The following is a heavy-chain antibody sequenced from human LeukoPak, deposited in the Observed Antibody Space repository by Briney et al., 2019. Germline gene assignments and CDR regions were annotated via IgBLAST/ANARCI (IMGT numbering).Heavy chain of an antibody. Sequence: PSQTLSLTCTVSGGSISSSSDYWGWIRQPPGKGLEWIGNIYYSGSTYYNPSLKSRVTISVDTSKNQFSLKFSSVTAADTAVYYCASGYSAFHIWGQGKLVAVSS. CDR2: IYYSGST. CDR3: ASGYSAFHI. V-gene: IGHV4-39*07. CDR1: GGSISSSSDY. D-gene: IGHD6-13*01. J-gene: IGHJ3*02.